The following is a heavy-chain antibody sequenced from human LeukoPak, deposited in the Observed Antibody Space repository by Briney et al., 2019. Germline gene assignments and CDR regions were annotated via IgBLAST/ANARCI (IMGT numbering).Heavy chain of an antibody. Sequence: GGSLRLSCAASGFTVSSNYMSWVRQAPGKGLEWVSVIYSGGSTYYADSVKGRFTISRDNSKNTLYLQMNSLRAEDTAVYYCASRDVLGAFDIWGQGTMVTVSS. CDR3: ASRDVLGAFDI. V-gene: IGHV3-66*01. CDR1: GFTVSSNY. D-gene: IGHD3-3*02. J-gene: IGHJ3*02. CDR2: IYSGGST.